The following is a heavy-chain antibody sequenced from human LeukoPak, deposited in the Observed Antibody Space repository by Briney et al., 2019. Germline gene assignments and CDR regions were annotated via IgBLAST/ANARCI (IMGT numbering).Heavy chain of an antibody. CDR3: ASNIAARPY. CDR2: IYYSGST. J-gene: IGHJ4*02. V-gene: IGHV4-39*01. CDR1: GGSISSSSYY. D-gene: IGHD6-6*01. Sequence: SETLSLTCTVSGGSISSSSYYWGWIRQPPGKGLEWIGSIYYSGSTYYNPSLKSRVTISVDTSKNQFSLKLSSVTAADTAVYYCASNIAARPYWGQGTLVTVSS.